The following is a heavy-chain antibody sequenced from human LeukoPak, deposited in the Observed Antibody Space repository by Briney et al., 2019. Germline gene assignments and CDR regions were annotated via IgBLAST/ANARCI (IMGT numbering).Heavy chain of an antibody. CDR1: RFTFSSYA. J-gene: IGHJ5*02. V-gene: IGHV3-30*04. CDR2: ISYDGSNK. Sequence: GGSLRLSCAASRFTFSSYAMHWVRQAPGKGLEWVAVISYDGSNKYYADSVKGRFTISRDNSKNTLYLQMNSLRAEDTAVYYCAREEDNWNSNWFDPWGQGTLVTVSS. CDR3: AREEDNWNSNWFDP. D-gene: IGHD1-7*01.